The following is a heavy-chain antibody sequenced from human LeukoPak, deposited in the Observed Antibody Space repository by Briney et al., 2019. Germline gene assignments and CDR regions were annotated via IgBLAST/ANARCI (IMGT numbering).Heavy chain of an antibody. V-gene: IGHV4-39*01. CDR1: GGSISSSSYY. CDR3: ARQERQWEPGDY. D-gene: IGHD1-26*01. J-gene: IGHJ4*02. Sequence: SETLSLTCTVSGGSISSSSYYWDWIRQPPGKGLEWIGSIYYSGSTYYNPSLKSRVTISVDTSKNQFSLKLSSVTAADTAVYYCARQERQWEPGDYWGQGTLVTVSS. CDR2: IYYSGST.